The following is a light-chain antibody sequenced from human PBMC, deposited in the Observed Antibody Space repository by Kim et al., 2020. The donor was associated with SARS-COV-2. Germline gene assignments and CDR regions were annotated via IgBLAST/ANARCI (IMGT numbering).Light chain of an antibody. Sequence: ASIGGSVTITCRVSQTISTWLAGYQQKPGRAPKLLIHKTSSLEPGVSSRFSGSGSGTEFTLTISSLQPDDFATYYCQRYNTSPWTFGQGTKLEI. CDR2: KTS. V-gene: IGKV1-5*03. J-gene: IGKJ1*01. CDR3: QRYNTSPWT. CDR1: QTISTW.